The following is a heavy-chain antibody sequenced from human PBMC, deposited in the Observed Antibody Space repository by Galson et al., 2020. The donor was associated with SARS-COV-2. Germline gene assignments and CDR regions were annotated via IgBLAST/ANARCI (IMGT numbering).Heavy chain of an antibody. D-gene: IGHD3-10*01. Sequence: SQTLSLTCAVSGGSFSGYYWSWIRQPPGKGLEWIGEINHSGSTNYNPSLKSRVTISVDTSKNQFSLKLSSVTAADTAVYYCAREHGGMKVASDKVRYYYYMDVWGKGTTVTVSS. CDR2: INHSGST. V-gene: IGHV4-34*01. CDR1: GGSFSGYY. J-gene: IGHJ6*03. CDR3: AREHGGMKVASDKVRYYYYMDV.